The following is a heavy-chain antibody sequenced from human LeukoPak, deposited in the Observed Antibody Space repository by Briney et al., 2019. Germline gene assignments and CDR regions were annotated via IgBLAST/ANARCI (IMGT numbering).Heavy chain of an antibody. CDR2: ISSTSSTI. CDR3: VRPWGL. V-gene: IGHV3-48*01. Sequence: GGSLRLSCAASGFTFSAYWMHWVRQVPGKGLEWVSYISSTSSTIYYADSVKGRFTISRDNAKNSLYLQMNSLRAEDTAVYYCVRPWGLWGQGTLVTVSS. D-gene: IGHD3-16*01. J-gene: IGHJ4*02. CDR1: GFTFSAYW.